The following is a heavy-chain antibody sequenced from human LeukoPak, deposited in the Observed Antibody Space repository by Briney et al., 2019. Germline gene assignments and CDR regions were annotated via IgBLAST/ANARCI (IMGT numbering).Heavy chain of an antibody. CDR3: ARVKSYYYDTSDKDAFDI. CDR2: INPRGGST. J-gene: IGHJ3*02. Sequence: ASVKVSCKASGYTFTSHFMHRVRQAPGQGLEWMGIINPRGGSTSYTQKFQGRVTMTRDTSTSTVYMELSSLRSEDTAVYYCARVKSYYYDTSDKDAFDIWGRGTMVTVSS. V-gene: IGHV1-46*01. D-gene: IGHD3-22*01. CDR1: GYTFTSHF.